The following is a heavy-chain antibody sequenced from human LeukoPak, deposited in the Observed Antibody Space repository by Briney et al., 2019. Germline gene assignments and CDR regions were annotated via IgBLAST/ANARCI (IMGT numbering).Heavy chain of an antibody. CDR1: GYTFTSYY. J-gene: IGHJ4*02. Sequence: ASVKVSCKASGYTFTSYYMHWVRQAPAQGLDWMGIINPSGGSTSYAQKFQGRVTMTRDMSTSTVYMELSSLRSEDTAVYYCARDIVVVPAEYYFDYWGQGTLVTVSS. V-gene: IGHV1-46*01. CDR3: ARDIVVVPAEYYFDY. D-gene: IGHD2-2*01. CDR2: INPSGGST.